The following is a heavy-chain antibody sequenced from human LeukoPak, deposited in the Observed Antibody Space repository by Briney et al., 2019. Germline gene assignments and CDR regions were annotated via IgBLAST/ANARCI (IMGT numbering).Heavy chain of an antibody. J-gene: IGHJ4*02. V-gene: IGHV1-46*01. Sequence: ASVKVSCKASGGTFSKYSISWVRQAPGQGLEWMGIINPSGGSTSYAQKFQGRVTMTRDTSTSTVYMELSSLRSEDTAVYYCARTDYGDYKFDYWGQGTLVTVSS. CDR2: INPSGGST. CDR3: ARTDYGDYKFDY. CDR1: GGTFSKYS. D-gene: IGHD4-17*01.